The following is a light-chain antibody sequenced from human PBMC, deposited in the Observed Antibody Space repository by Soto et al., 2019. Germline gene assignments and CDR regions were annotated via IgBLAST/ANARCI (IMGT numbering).Light chain of an antibody. CDR1: TGAVTSGYY. Sequence: QAVVTQEPSLTVSPGETVTLTCVSSTGAVTSGYYPNWFQQKPGQAPRPLIYSISNKHSWTPARFSGSLLGDKAALTLSGVQPEDEAEYYCLLYYGGAQVFGGGTKLTVL. J-gene: IGLJ3*02. CDR3: LLYYGGAQV. CDR2: SIS. V-gene: IGLV7-43*01.